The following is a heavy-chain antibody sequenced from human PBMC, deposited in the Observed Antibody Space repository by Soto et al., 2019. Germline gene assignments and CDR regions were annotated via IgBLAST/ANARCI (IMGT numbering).Heavy chain of an antibody. Sequence: TLSLTCTVSGGSVSSGGFYWNRIRQPPGRGLEWIGHIYYSGSADYSPSLKSRVTISADTSKNQFSLKLSSVTAADTAVYYCARDGHGMDVWGQGTKVTVSS. V-gene: IGHV4-61*08. CDR3: ARDGHGMDV. CDR1: GGSVSSGGFY. CDR2: IYYSGSA. J-gene: IGHJ6*02.